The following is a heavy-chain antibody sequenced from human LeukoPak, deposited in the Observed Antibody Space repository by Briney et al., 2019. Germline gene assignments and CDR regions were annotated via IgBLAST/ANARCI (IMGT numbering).Heavy chain of an antibody. Sequence: GGSLRLSCAASGFTVSSNYMSWVRQAPGKGLEWVSVIYSGGSTYYADSVKGRFTISRHNSKNTLYLQMNSLRAEDTAVYYCAKSLRTYYDILTGYCFDYWGQGTLVTVSS. V-gene: IGHV3-53*01. CDR3: AKSLRTYYDILTGYCFDY. D-gene: IGHD3-9*01. CDR1: GFTVSSNY. CDR2: IYSGGST. J-gene: IGHJ4*02.